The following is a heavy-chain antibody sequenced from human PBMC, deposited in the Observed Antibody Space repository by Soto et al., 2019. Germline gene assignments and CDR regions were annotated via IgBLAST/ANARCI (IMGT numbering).Heavy chain of an antibody. J-gene: IGHJ4*02. D-gene: IGHD3-16*01. Sequence: SLRLSCAASGFTFSNFGMHWVRQAPGKGLEWVAVISYDGRNKYYADSVKGRFTISRDNSKNTLYLQMNSLRAEDTAVYYCARVWGWPPIVIDYWGQGTLVTVSS. CDR2: ISYDGRNK. CDR3: ARVWGWPPIVIDY. V-gene: IGHV3-30*03. CDR1: GFTFSNFG.